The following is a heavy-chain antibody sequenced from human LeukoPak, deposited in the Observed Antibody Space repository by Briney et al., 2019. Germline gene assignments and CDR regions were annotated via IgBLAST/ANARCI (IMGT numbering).Heavy chain of an antibody. CDR2: IYYSGST. Sequence: SSETLSLTCTVSGGSISSYYWSWIRQPPGKGLEWIGYIYYSGSTNYNPSLKSRVTISVDTSKNQFSLKLSSVTAADTAVYYCARLPQGRSRNYDYWGQGALVTVSS. CDR1: GGSISSYY. V-gene: IGHV4-59*01. CDR3: ARLPQGRSRNYDY. D-gene: IGHD6-19*01. J-gene: IGHJ4*02.